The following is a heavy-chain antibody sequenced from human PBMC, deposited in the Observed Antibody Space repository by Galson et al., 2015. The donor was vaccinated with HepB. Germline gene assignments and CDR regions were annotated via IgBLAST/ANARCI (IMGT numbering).Heavy chain of an antibody. Sequence: SLRLSCAASGFTFSSYAMSWVRQAPGEGLEWVSAISGSGGSTYYADSVKGRFTISRDNSKNTLYLQMNSLRAEDTAVYYCAKDDDPPGIAVAGDFDYWGQGTLVTVSS. CDR1: GFTFSSYA. V-gene: IGHV3-23*01. D-gene: IGHD6-19*01. CDR2: ISGSGGST. CDR3: AKDDDPPGIAVAGDFDY. J-gene: IGHJ4*02.